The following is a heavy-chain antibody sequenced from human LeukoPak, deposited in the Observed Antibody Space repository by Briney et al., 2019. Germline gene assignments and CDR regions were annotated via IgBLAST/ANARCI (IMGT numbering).Heavy chain of an antibody. J-gene: IGHJ4*02. CDR1: GFTFSSYW. CDR2: INSDGSST. V-gene: IGHV3-74*01. CDR3: ARYSGSSINKYYFDY. Sequence: GGSLRLSCAASGFTFSSYWMHWVRQAPGKGLVWVSRINSDGSSTSYADSVKGRFTISRDNAKNTLYLQMNSLRAEDTAVYYCARYSGSSINKYYFDYWGQGTLVTVSS. D-gene: IGHD1-26*01.